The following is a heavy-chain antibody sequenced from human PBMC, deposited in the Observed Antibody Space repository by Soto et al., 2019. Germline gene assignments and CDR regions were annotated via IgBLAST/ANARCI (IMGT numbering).Heavy chain of an antibody. CDR1: GFTFSSYA. Sequence: GSLRLSCAASGFTFSSYAMSWVRQAPGKGLEWVSAISGSGGSTYYADSVKGRFTISRDNSKNTLYLQMNSLRAEDTAVYYCAKKKTGDILLGYFDLWGRGTLVTVSS. CDR3: AKKKTGDILLGYFDL. V-gene: IGHV3-23*01. CDR2: ISGSGGST. D-gene: IGHD7-27*01. J-gene: IGHJ2*01.